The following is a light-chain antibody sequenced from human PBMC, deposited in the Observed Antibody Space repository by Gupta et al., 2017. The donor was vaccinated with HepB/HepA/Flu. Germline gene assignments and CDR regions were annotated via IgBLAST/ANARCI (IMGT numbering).Light chain of an antibody. Sequence: QSALSPPASVSGSPGQSIIISCPGTSSDVGSDNLVSWYQQYPGKAPKLLIYEVSKRPSGVSNRFSGSKSGNTASLTISGLQAEDEADYYCCSYAGSRAFWVFGGGTKVTVL. CDR3: CSYAGSRAFWV. CDR1: SSDVGSDNL. V-gene: IGLV2-23*02. J-gene: IGLJ3*02. CDR2: EVS.